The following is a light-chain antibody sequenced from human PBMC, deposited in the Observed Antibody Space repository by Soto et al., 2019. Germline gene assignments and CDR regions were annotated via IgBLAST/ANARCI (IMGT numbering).Light chain of an antibody. Sequence: AIRLPQSPSSLSASVGDRVTITCRASYDIASALAWYQQKPGKPTKLMIYDASTLEGGVPSRFSGSGSGTDFTLTISGLQPEDFATYFCQQFNYFRVTFGQGTRLEI. CDR2: DAS. CDR3: QQFNYFRVT. V-gene: IGKV1D-13*01. J-gene: IGKJ5*01. CDR1: YDIASA.